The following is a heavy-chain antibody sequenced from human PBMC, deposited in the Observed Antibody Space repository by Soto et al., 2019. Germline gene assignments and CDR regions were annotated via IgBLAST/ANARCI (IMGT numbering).Heavy chain of an antibody. CDR1: GYTFTSYG. CDR3: ARDHRYDILTGYLPYYYYGMDV. V-gene: IGHV1-18*01. J-gene: IGHJ6*02. CDR2: ISAYNGNT. D-gene: IGHD3-9*01. Sequence: ASVKVSCKASGYTFTSYGISWVRQAPGQGLEWMGWISAYNGNTNYAQKLQGRVTMTTDTSTSTAYMELRSLRSDDTAVYYCARDHRYDILTGYLPYYYYGMDVWGQGTTVTV.